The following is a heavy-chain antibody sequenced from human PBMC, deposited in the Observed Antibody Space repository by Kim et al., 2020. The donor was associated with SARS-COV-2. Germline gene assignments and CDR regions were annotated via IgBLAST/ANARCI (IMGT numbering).Heavy chain of an antibody. V-gene: IGHV3-11*01. CDR3: ARDLHTYCGGDCFVDY. D-gene: IGHD2-21*02. Sequence: GGSLRFSCAASGFTFSDYYMSWIRQAPGKGLEWVSYISSSGSTIYYADSVKGRFTISRDNAKNSLYLQMNSLRAEDTAVYYCARDLHTYCGGDCFVDYWGQGTLVTVSS. CDR2: ISSSGSTI. CDR1: GFTFSDYY. J-gene: IGHJ4*02.